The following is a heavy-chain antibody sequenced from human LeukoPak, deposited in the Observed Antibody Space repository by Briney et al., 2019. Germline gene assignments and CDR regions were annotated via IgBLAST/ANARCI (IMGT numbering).Heavy chain of an antibody. D-gene: IGHD6-13*01. Sequence: PGGSLGLSCAASGFTFSSYAMHWVRQAPGKGLEYVSAISSNGGSTYYANSVKGRFTISRDNSKNTLYLQMGSLRAEDMAVYYCARDDGYSSRGRAASFDYWGQGTLVTVSS. CDR1: GFTFSSYA. CDR2: ISSNGGST. CDR3: ARDDGYSSRGRAASFDY. V-gene: IGHV3-64*01. J-gene: IGHJ4*02.